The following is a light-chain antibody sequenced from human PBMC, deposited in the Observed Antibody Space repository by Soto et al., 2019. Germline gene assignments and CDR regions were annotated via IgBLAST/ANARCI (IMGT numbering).Light chain of an antibody. CDR2: DAS. CDR3: QQFSSYPLT. CDR1: QSVSSSY. Sequence: EIVLTQSPGTLSLSPVERAILSYMASQSVSSSYLAWYQQKPGQAPRLLIYDASSRATGIPDRFSGGGSGTDFTLTISRLEPEDFAVYYCQQFSSYPLTFGGGTKVDIK. J-gene: IGKJ4*01. V-gene: IGKV3-20*01.